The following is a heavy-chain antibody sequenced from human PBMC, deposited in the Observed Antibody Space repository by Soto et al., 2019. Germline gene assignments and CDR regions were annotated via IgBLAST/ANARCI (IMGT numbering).Heavy chain of an antibody. D-gene: IGHD2-2*01. V-gene: IGHV4-30-4*02. J-gene: IGHJ6*02. Sequence: SETLSLTCTVSGGSISSGDYYWSWIRQPPGKGLECIGYIYYSGSTYYNPSLKSRVTISVDTSKNQFSLKLSSVTAADTAVYYCARYLGVPAAMRGYYYYYGMDVWGQGTTVTVSS. CDR3: ARYLGVPAAMRGYYYYYGMDV. CDR1: GGSISSGDYY. CDR2: IYYSGST.